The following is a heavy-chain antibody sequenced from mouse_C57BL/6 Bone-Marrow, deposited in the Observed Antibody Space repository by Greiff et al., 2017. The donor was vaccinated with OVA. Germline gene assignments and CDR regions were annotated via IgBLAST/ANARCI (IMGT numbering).Heavy chain of an antibody. CDR2: IDPSDSYT. CDR3: ARLGWLLTGFAY. CDR1: GYTFTSYW. Sequence: QVQLQQPGAELVKPGASVKLSCKASGYTFTSYWMQWVKQRPGQGLEWIGEIDPSDSYTNYNQKFKGKATLTVDTSSSTAYMQLSSLTSEDSAVYYCARLGWLLTGFAYWGQGTLVTVSA. D-gene: IGHD2-3*01. V-gene: IGHV1-50*01. J-gene: IGHJ3*01.